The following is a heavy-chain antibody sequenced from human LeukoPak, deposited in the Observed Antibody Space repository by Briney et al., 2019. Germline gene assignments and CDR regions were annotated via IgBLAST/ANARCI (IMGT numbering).Heavy chain of an antibody. CDR3: ARLRTNILEYYFDY. CDR1: GASISSYY. D-gene: IGHD2-21*01. J-gene: IGHJ4*02. Sequence: SETLSLTCTVSGASISSYYWSWIRQPPGKGLEWIGYIYYSGTTNYNPSLKSRVTISVDTSKNQFSLKLSSVTAADTAVYYCARLRTNILEYYFDYWGQGTLVTVSS. CDR2: IYYSGTT. V-gene: IGHV4-59*01.